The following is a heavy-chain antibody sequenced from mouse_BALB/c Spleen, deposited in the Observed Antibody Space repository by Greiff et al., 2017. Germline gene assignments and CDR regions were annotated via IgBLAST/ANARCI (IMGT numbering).Heavy chain of an antibody. J-gene: IGHJ4*01. Sequence: VQLKQSGPELVRPGVSVKISCKASGYSFTDYIMLWVKQSHGKSLEWIGNINPYYGSTSYNLKFKGKATLTVDKSSSTAYMQLNSLTSEDSAVYYCARKKGSSASMDYWGQGTSVTVSS. CDR3: ARKKGSSASMDY. CDR2: INPYYGST. CDR1: GYSFTDYI. V-gene: IGHV1-39*01. D-gene: IGHD1-1*01.